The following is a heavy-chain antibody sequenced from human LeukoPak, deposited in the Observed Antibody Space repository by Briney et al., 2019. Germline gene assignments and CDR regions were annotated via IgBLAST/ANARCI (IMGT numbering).Heavy chain of an antibody. CDR2: IYSGGST. Sequence: GGSLRLSCAASGFTVSSNYMSWVRQAPGKGLEWVSVIYSGGSTYYADSVEGRFTISRDNSKNTLYLQMNSLRAEDTAMYYCARAMISRSKAVAADAFDIWGQGTMVTVSS. V-gene: IGHV3-53*01. CDR1: GFTVSSNY. D-gene: IGHD6-19*01. CDR3: ARAMISRSKAVAADAFDI. J-gene: IGHJ3*02.